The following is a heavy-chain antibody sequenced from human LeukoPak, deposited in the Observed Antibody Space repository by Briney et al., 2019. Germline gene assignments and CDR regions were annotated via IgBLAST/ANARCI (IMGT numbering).Heavy chain of an antibody. D-gene: IGHD2-15*01. CDR1: GGTFSSYG. V-gene: IGHV1-69*13. CDR3: ARDHCSGGSCYYFYYMDV. CDR2: IIPIFGTA. Sequence: GASVKVSCKASGGTFSSYGISWVRQAPGQGLEWMGGIIPIFGTANYAQKFQGRVTITADESTSTAYMELSSLRSEDTAVYYCARDHCSGGSCYYFYYMDVWGKGTTVTVSS. J-gene: IGHJ6*03.